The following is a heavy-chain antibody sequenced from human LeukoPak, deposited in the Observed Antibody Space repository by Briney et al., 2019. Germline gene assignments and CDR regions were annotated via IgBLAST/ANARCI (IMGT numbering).Heavy chain of an antibody. D-gene: IGHD2-2*01. Sequence: PGASLRLSCAASGFAFSSYGMTWVRQAPGKGLEWVSVISGSGGSTYYADSVQGRFTISRDNSKYTLYLQMNSLRAEDTAVYYCAKGGCSTPTCLNWFDPWGQGTLVTVSS. CDR3: AKGGCSTPTCLNWFDP. CDR1: GFAFSSYG. V-gene: IGHV3-23*01. J-gene: IGHJ5*02. CDR2: ISGSGGST.